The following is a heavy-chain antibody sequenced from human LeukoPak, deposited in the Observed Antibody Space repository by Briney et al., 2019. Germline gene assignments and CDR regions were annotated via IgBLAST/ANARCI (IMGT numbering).Heavy chain of an antibody. D-gene: IGHD3-10*01. V-gene: IGHV3-23*01. CDR3: AKDNEPRMVQGASDY. CDR2: ISGSGGST. Sequence: PGGSLRLSCAASGFTFSSYAMSWVLQAPGKGLEWVSAISGSGGSTYYADSVKGRFTISRDNSKNTLYLQMNSLRAEDTAVYYCAKDNEPRMVQGASDYWGQGTLVTVSS. CDR1: GFTFSSYA. J-gene: IGHJ4*02.